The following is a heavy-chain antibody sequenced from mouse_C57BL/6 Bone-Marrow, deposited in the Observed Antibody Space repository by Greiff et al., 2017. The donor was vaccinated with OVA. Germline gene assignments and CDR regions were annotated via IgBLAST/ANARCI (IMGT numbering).Heavy chain of an antibody. CDR3: ARGGYGRAFAY. CDR1: GYTFTRNW. CDR2: SDPSDSYT. D-gene: IGHD2-2*01. Sequence: QVQLQQPGAELVLPGASVELSCQASGYTFTRNWMHWVKQRPGQGLEWIGESDPSDSYTNYNQKFQGKSTLTVDKSSSTAYMQLSSLTSEDSAVYYCARGGYGRAFAYWGQGTLVTVSA. J-gene: IGHJ3*01. V-gene: IGHV1-69*01.